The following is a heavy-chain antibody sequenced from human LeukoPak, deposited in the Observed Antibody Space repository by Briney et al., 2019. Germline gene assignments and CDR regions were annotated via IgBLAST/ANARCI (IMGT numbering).Heavy chain of an antibody. J-gene: IGHJ5*02. CDR1: GFTFSSYA. CDR2: ISYDGSNK. V-gene: IGHV3-30-3*01. Sequence: GGSLRPSCAASGFTFSSYAMHWVRQAPGKGLEWVAVISYDGSNKYYADSVKGRFTISRDNSKNTLYLQMNSLRAEDTAVYYCARDRGYGDYGFEEYNWFDPWGQGTLVTVSS. D-gene: IGHD4-17*01. CDR3: ARDRGYGDYGFEEYNWFDP.